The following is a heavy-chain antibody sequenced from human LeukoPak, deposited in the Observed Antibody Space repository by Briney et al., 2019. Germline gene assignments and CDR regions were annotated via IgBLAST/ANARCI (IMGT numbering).Heavy chain of an antibody. CDR2: ISSSSCYI. Sequence: GGSLSLSCAASGFPFSSLSMNWLRQAPGKGLEWVSSISSSSCYIYYADPLKGRFTIPRDNATNSLYLQMTTLRAEDTAVYYCARGDDYSRYYFDYWGQGTLVTVSS. V-gene: IGHV3-21*01. CDR1: GFPFSSLS. D-gene: IGHD4-11*01. CDR3: ARGDDYSRYYFDY. J-gene: IGHJ4*02.